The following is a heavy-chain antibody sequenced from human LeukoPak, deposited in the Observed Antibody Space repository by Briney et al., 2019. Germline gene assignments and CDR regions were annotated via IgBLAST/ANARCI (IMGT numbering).Heavy chain of an antibody. J-gene: IGHJ4*02. Sequence: ASVKVSCKASGYTFTSYDIHWVRQATGQGLEWMGWINPNSGNTGYAQKFQGRVTMTRNTSISTAYMELSSLRSEDTAVYYCARGEYYDSSGYVGFDYWGQGTLVTVSS. CDR2: INPNSGNT. CDR1: GYTFTSYD. CDR3: ARGEYYDSSGYVGFDY. D-gene: IGHD3-22*01. V-gene: IGHV1-8*01.